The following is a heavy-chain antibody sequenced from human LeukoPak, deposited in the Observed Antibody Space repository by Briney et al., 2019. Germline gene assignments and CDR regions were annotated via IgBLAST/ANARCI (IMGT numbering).Heavy chain of an antibody. J-gene: IGHJ3*02. Sequence: ASVKVSCKTSGYTFTGYYMHWVRQAPGQGLEWMGWINPNSGGTNYAQRFQGRVTMTRDTSMSTAYMELSRLRSDDSAVYYCARYLYDSSGSSSDAFDIWGQGTMVTVSS. CDR1: GYTFTGYY. CDR2: INPNSGGT. CDR3: ARYLYDSSGSSSDAFDI. D-gene: IGHD3-22*01. V-gene: IGHV1-2*02.